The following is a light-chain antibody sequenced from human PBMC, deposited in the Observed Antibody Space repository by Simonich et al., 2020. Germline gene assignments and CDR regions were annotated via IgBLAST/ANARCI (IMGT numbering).Light chain of an antibody. CDR1: SSDVGSYNL. J-gene: IGLJ2*01. CDR2: EGS. Sequence: QSALTQPASVSGSPGQSITISCTGTSSDVGSYNLVSWYQQHPGKAPKLTIYEGSRRPSGVSNRFSGYKSGNTASLTISGLQAEDEADYYCSSYTSSSTLVFGGGTKLTVL. CDR3: SSYTSSSTLV. V-gene: IGLV2-14*02.